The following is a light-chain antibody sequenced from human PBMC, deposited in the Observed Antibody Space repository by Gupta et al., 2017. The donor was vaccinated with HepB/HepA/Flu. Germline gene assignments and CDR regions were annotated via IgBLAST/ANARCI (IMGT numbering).Light chain of an antibody. V-gene: IGKV1-12*01. J-gene: IGKJ4*01. Sequence: DIQMSQSPSSVSASVGDRVTLTCRASQEINNYLAWYQQKSGKAPKLLIYAASNLQSGVPSRFSGSGSGTYFTLTISSLQPEDFATYYCQQANRFPLTFGGGTKVEIK. CDR1: QEINNY. CDR2: AAS. CDR3: QQANRFPLT.